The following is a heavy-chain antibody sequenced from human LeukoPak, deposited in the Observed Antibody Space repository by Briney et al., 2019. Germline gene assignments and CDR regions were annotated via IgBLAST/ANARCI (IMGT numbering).Heavy chain of an antibody. D-gene: IGHD3-16*01. V-gene: IGHV1-2*02. CDR1: GYTFTGYY. J-gene: IGHJ4*02. CDR3: ARGPGNYEAYFDY. Sequence: ASVKVSCKASGYTFTGYYMHWVRQAPGQGLEWMEWINPNSGGTNYAQKFQGRVTMTRDTSISTAYMELSRLRSDDTAVYYCARGPGNYEAYFDYWGQGTLVTVSS. CDR2: INPNSGGT.